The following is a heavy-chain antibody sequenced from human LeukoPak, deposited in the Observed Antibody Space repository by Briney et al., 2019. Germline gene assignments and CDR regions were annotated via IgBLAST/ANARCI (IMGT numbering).Heavy chain of an antibody. CDR2: IFSTGST. V-gene: IGHV4-59*08. CDR1: GGSINNYY. CDR3: ARQAYCGGDCYSGWSFDY. Sequence: SETLSLTCTVSGGSINNYYWSWLRQPPGKGLEWIGYIFSTGSTNYNPSLKSRVTISVATSKNQFSLRLSSVTAADTAVYYCARQAYCGGDCYSGWSFDYWGQGTLVTVSS. D-gene: IGHD2-21*02. J-gene: IGHJ4*02.